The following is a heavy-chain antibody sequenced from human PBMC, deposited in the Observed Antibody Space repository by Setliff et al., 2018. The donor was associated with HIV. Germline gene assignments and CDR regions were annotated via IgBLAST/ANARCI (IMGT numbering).Heavy chain of an antibody. CDR1: GFSISSGYY. V-gene: IGHV4-38-2*02. CDR2: IYYTGNT. J-gene: IGHJ6*03. CDR3: ARDRSSGRGYYYYYYMDV. Sequence: SETLSLTCAVSGFSISSGYYWGWIRQPPGKGLEWIAYIYYTGNTYYNPSLKSRLTISVDTSKNQFSLKLSSVTAADTAVYYCARDRSSGRGYYYYYYMDVWGKGTTVTVSS. D-gene: IGHD6-19*01.